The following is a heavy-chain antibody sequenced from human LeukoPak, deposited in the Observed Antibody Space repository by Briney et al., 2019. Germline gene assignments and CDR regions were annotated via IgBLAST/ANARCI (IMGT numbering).Heavy chain of an antibody. D-gene: IGHD5-18*01. CDR3: ARDHAAMAEAPTDY. CDR2: ISSSSSYI. CDR1: GFTFSSYS. J-gene: IGHJ4*02. V-gene: IGHV3-21*01. Sequence: PGGSLRLSCAASGFTFSSYSMNWVRQAPGKGLGWVSSISSSSSYIYYADSVKGRFTISRDNAKNSLYLQMNSLRAEDTAVYYCARDHAAMAEAPTDYWGQGTLVTVSS.